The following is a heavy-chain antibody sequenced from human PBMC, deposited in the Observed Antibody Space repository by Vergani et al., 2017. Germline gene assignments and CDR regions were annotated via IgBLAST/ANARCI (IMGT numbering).Heavy chain of an antibody. Sequence: EVQLVQSGAEVKKPRATMQISCKVSGYTFTDHYMHWVKQAPGKGLEWMGLVDSEDGETIYAEKFKGRVTIAADTSTDTAHLELSSLRSEDTAVYYCATPQTVTTGGMEVWGQGTTVIVSS. CDR1: GYTFTDHY. D-gene: IGHD4-17*01. CDR2: VDSEDGET. CDR3: ATPQTVTTGGMEV. V-gene: IGHV1-69-2*01. J-gene: IGHJ6*02.